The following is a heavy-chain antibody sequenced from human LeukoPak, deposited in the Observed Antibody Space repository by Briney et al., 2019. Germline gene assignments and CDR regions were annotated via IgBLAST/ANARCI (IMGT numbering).Heavy chain of an antibody. D-gene: IGHD3-10*02. CDR3: AELGITMIGGV. V-gene: IGHV3-48*03. Sequence: SGGSLILSCAASGFTFSSYEMKWLRQPPGKVVEWGSYISSSGSTIYYADSVKGRFTISRDNAKNSLYLQMNSLRAEDTAVYYCAELGITMIGGVWGKGTTVTISS. J-gene: IGHJ6*04. CDR2: ISSSGSTI. CDR1: GFTFSSYE.